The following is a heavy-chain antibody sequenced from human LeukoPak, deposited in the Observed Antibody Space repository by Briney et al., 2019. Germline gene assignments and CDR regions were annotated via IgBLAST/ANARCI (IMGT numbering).Heavy chain of an antibody. CDR3: ARVAAARPPYYYYYMDV. Sequence: ASVKVSCKASGYTFTSYGISWVRQAPGQGLEWMGWISAYNGNTNYAQKLQGRVTMTTDTSTSTAYVELRSLRSDDTAVYYCARVAAARPPYYYYYMDVWGKGTTATVSS. V-gene: IGHV1-18*01. CDR1: GYTFTSYG. D-gene: IGHD6-6*01. J-gene: IGHJ6*03. CDR2: ISAYNGNT.